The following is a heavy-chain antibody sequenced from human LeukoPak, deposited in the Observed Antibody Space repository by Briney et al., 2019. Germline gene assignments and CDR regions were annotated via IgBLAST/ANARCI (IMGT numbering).Heavy chain of an antibody. Sequence: GGSLRLSCAASGFTFSSYWMHWVRQAPGKGLVWVSRINSDGSSTSYADSVKGRFTISRDNSKNTLYLQMNSLRAEDTAVYYCVKGTGELLLDAFDIWGQGTMVTVSS. CDR1: GFTFSSYW. CDR2: INSDGSST. J-gene: IGHJ3*02. V-gene: IGHV3-74*01. D-gene: IGHD1-26*01. CDR3: VKGTGELLLDAFDI.